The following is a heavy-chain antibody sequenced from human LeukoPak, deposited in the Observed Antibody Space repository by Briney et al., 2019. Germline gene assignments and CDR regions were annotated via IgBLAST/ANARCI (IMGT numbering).Heavy chain of an antibody. J-gene: IGHJ6*03. CDR2: IYYSGST. Sequence: TLSLTCTVSGGSISSGGYYWSWIRQHPGKGLEWIGYIYYSGSTYYNPSLKSRVTISVDTSKNQFSLKLSSVTAADTAVYYCARDRPAPGYYYYMDVWGKGTTVTVSS. CDR3: ARDRPAPGYYYYMDV. CDR1: GGSISSGGYY. V-gene: IGHV4-31*03. D-gene: IGHD2-8*02.